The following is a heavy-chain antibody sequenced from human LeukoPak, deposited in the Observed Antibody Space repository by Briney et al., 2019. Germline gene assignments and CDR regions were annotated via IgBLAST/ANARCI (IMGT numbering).Heavy chain of an antibody. CDR1: GFTFDDYA. J-gene: IGHJ4*02. D-gene: IGHD4-17*01. Sequence: PGGSLRLSCAASGFTFDDYAMHWVRQAPGKGLEWVSGISWNSGSIGFADSVKGRFTISRDNAQNSLYLQMNSLRAEDTAVYYCTRGSYGDYEYWGQGTLVTVSP. V-gene: IGHV3-9*01. CDR3: TRGSYGDYEY. CDR2: ISWNSGSI.